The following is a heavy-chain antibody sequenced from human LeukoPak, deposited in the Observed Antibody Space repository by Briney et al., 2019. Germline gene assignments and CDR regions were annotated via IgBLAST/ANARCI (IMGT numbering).Heavy chain of an antibody. J-gene: IGHJ4*02. CDR2: TNPNSGGT. CDR1: GYSFTDYY. CDR3: ARGVSIAVAGVDY. D-gene: IGHD6-19*01. Sequence: GASVKVSCKASGYSFTDYYMHWVRQAPGQGLEWMGWTNPNSGGTNYAQKFQGRVTMTRDTSISTAYMELSRLTSDDTAVYYCARGVSIAVAGVDYWGQGTLVTVSS. V-gene: IGHV1-2*02.